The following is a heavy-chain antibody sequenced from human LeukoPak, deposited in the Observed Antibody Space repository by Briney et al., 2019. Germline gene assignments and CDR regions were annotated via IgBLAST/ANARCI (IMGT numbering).Heavy chain of an antibody. CDR3: ARVAIVGATRRGFDY. V-gene: IGHV1-18*01. CDR2: ISAYNGNT. CDR1: GYTFTSYG. J-gene: IGHJ4*02. D-gene: IGHD1-26*01. Sequence: ASLKVSCKASGYTFTSYGISWVRQAPGQGLEWMGWISAYNGNTNYAQKLQGRVTMTTDTSTSTAYMELRSLRSDDTVVYYCARVAIVGATRRGFDYWGQGTLVTVSS.